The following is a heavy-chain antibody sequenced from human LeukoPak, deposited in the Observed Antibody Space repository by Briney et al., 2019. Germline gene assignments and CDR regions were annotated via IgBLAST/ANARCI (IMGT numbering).Heavy chain of an antibody. CDR1: GFTFSSYW. CDR3: ARGVGGSGPYDY. V-gene: IGHV3-74*01. D-gene: IGHD3-10*01. CDR2: INSDGSST. Sequence: GGSLRLSCAASGFTFSSYWMHWVRQAPGKGLAWVSRINSDGSSTSYADFVKGRFTISRDNAKNTLYLQMNSLRAEDTAVYYCARGVGGSGPYDYWGQGTLVTVSS. J-gene: IGHJ4*02.